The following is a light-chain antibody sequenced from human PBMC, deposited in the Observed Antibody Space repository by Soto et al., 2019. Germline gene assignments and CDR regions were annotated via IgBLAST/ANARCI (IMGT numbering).Light chain of an antibody. CDR2: DAS. CDR1: QSISNR. V-gene: IGKV1-5*01. Sequence: DIQITQSPSTLSASVVDGVTITCRASQSISNRLAWYQQKPGKAPKVVIYDASSLESGVPSRFSGSGSGTEFILTINSLQPDDFATYCCQHYGGMWAFGQGTKVDI. CDR3: QHYGGMWA. J-gene: IGKJ1*01.